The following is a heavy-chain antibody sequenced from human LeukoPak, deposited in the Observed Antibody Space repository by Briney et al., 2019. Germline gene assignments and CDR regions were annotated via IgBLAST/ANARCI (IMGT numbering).Heavy chain of an antibody. Sequence: ASVKVSCKASGYTFTSYDINWVRPATGQGLEGMGWMNLNSGNTGYAQKFQGRVTMTRNNYIRTAYMELSSLRSEDTAVYYCAIRRSGLYSSGWYAVGYWGQGTLVTVSS. D-gene: IGHD6-19*01. V-gene: IGHV1-8*01. CDR1: GYTFTSYD. CDR2: MNLNSGNT. J-gene: IGHJ4*02. CDR3: AIRRSGLYSSGWYAVGY.